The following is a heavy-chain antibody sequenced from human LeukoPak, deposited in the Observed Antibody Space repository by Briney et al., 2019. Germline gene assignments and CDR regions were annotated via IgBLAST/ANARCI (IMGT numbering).Heavy chain of an antibody. CDR2: ISYIGST. CDR3: ARDLVTVTKGFDI. J-gene: IGHJ3*02. Sequence: SETLSLTCVVSADSFSSHYWTWIRQPPGKGLEWIGYISYIGSTNYNPSLKSRVTISIDTSKNQFSLKMSSVTAADTAVYYCARDLVTVTKGFDIWGQGTMVSVSS. D-gene: IGHD4-17*01. V-gene: IGHV4-59*11. CDR1: ADSFSSHY.